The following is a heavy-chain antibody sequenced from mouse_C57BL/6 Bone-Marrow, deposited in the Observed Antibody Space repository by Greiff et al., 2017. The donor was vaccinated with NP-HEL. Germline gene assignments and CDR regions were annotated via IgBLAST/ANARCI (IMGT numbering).Heavy chain of an antibody. Sequence: QVQLQQPGAELVRPGSSVKLSCKASGYTFTSYWMDWVKQRPGQGLEWIGNIYPSDSETHYNQKFKDKATLTVDKSSSTAYMQLSSLTSEDSAVYYCAREGYFGPWFAYWGQGTLVTVSA. CDR3: AREGYFGPWFAY. V-gene: IGHV1-61*01. D-gene: IGHD2-14*01. J-gene: IGHJ3*01. CDR2: IYPSDSET. CDR1: GYTFTSYW.